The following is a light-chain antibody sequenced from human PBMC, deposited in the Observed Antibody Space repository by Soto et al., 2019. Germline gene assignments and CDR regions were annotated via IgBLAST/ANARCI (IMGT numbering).Light chain of an antibody. Sequence: EIVLTLSPGTLSLSPGETATLSCGASQRLSSNSLAWYQQRPGQAPRLLIYGASSRATGIPDRFSGSGSGTDFTLTISRLEPKDFAVYYCQQYGTSPYTFGQGTKLEIK. CDR3: QQYGTSPYT. CDR2: GAS. J-gene: IGKJ2*01. CDR1: QRLSSNS. V-gene: IGKV3-20*01.